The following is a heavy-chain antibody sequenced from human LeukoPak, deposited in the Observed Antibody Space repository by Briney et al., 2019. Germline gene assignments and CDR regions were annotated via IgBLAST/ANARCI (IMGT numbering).Heavy chain of an antibody. Sequence: PVGSLRLSCAASGFTFSSYAMSWVRQAPGKGLECVSAICGSGGNTYYADSVKGRFTISRDNSKNTLYLQMNSLRAEDTAVYYCAKYYYGSGSYDTFDYWGQGTLVTVS. CDR3: AKYYYGSGSYDTFDY. CDR1: GFTFSSYA. V-gene: IGHV3-23*01. CDR2: ICGSGGNT. J-gene: IGHJ4*02. D-gene: IGHD3-10*01.